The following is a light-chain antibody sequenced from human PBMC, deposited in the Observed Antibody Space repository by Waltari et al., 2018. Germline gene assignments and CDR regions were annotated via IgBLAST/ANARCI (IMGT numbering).Light chain of an antibody. CDR3: AAWDDSLSGPV. J-gene: IGLJ3*02. Sequence: QSVLTQPPSASGTPGQRVTISCSGSSSDIGSTYVYWYQQLPGTAPKLLIYRSNQRPSGVPDRFSGSRSGTSASLAISGLRPEDEADYHCAAWDDSLSGPVFGGGTKLTVL. CDR1: SSDIGSTY. V-gene: IGLV1-47*01. CDR2: RSN.